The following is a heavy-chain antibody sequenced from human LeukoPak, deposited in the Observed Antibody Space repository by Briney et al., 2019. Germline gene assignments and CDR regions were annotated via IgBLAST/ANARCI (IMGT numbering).Heavy chain of an antibody. D-gene: IGHD2-21*02. CDR2: IIPILGIA. Sequence: ASVKVSCKASGGTFSSYAISWVRQAPGQGLEWMGRIIPILGIANYAQKSQGRVTITADKSTSTAYMELSSLRSEDTAVYYCARGPVVTAIHDYWGQGTLVTVSS. CDR3: ARGPVVTAIHDY. V-gene: IGHV1-69*04. J-gene: IGHJ4*02. CDR1: GGTFSSYA.